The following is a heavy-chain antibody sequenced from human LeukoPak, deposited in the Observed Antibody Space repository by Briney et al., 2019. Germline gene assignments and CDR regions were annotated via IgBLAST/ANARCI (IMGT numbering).Heavy chain of an antibody. CDR3: AREAAAGNWFDP. D-gene: IGHD6-25*01. V-gene: IGHV4-31*03. J-gene: IGHJ5*02. CDR2: IYYSGST. CDR1: GGSVSSGGYY. Sequence: SETLSLTCTVSGGSVSSGGYYWSWIRQHPGKGLEWIGYIYYSGSTYYNPSLKSRVTISVDTSKNQFSLKLSSVTAADTAVYYCAREAAAGNWFDPWGQGTLVTVSS.